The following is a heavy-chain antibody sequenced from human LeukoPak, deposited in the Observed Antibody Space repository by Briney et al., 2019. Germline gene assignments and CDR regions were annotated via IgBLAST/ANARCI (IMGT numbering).Heavy chain of an antibody. Sequence: SGRSLRLSCAASGFTFSSYAMHWVRQAPGKGLEWVAVISYDGSNKYYADSVKGRFTISRDNSKNTLYLQMNSLRAEDTAVYYCARDRDRIQLWPDAFDIWGQGTMVTVSS. J-gene: IGHJ3*02. D-gene: IGHD5-18*01. V-gene: IGHV3-30-3*01. CDR3: ARDRDRIQLWPDAFDI. CDR1: GFTFSSYA. CDR2: ISYDGSNK.